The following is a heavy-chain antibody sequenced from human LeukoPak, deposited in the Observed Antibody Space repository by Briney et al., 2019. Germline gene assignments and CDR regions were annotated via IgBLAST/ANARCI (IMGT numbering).Heavy chain of an antibody. CDR2: IYYSGST. CDR3: ARASWRRYYFDY. Sequence: SETLSLTCTVSGGSISSDDYYWSWIRQPPGQGLEWIGYIYYSGSTYYSPSLKCRVAMSVDTSENQFSLKLTSVTAADTAVYYCARASWRRYYFDYWGQGTLVTVSS. J-gene: IGHJ4*02. CDR1: GGSISSDDYY. D-gene: IGHD2-2*01. V-gene: IGHV4-30-4*01.